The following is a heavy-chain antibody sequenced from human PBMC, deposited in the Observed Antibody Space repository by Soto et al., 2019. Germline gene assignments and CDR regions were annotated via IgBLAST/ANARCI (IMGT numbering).Heavy chain of an antibody. V-gene: IGHV3-23*01. Sequence: PXGSLRLSCAASGFTFSSYAMSWVRQAPGKGLEWVSAISGSGGSTYYADSVKGRFTISRDNSKNTLYLQMNSLRAEDTAVYYCASCPTDFWSGYYADYWGQGTLVTVSS. D-gene: IGHD3-3*01. CDR1: GFTFSSYA. CDR2: ISGSGGST. J-gene: IGHJ4*02. CDR3: ASCPTDFWSGYYADY.